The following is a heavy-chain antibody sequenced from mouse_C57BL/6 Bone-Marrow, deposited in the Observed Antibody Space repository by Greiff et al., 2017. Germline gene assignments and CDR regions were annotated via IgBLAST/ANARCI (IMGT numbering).Heavy chain of an antibody. D-gene: IGHD2-5*01. CDR2: ISGGGGNT. V-gene: IGHV5-9*01. Sequence: EVMLVESGGGLVKPGGSLKLSCAASGFTFSSYTMSWVRQTPEKRLEWVATISGGGGNTYYPDSVKGRFTISRDNAKNTLYLHMSSLRTEDTTLYYCARHSTYYSNYNYGGQGTTLTVSS. CDR1: GFTFSSYT. J-gene: IGHJ2*01. CDR3: ARHSTYYSNYNY.